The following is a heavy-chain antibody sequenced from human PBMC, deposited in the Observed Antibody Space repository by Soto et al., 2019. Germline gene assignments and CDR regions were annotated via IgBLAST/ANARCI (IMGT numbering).Heavy chain of an antibody. CDR2: LISGNGNT. D-gene: IGHD3-10*01. V-gene: IGHV1-3*01. J-gene: IGHJ5*02. Sequence: ASVKVSCKASGSTFTSNAIHWVRQAPGQRLEWMGWLISGNGNTKYSQKFQGRVTMTEDTSTDTAYMELSSLRSEDTAVYYCARRRRYGSGSYYWYNYFDPWGQGTPVTVSS. CDR1: GSTFTSNA. CDR3: ARRRRYGSGSYYWYNYFDP.